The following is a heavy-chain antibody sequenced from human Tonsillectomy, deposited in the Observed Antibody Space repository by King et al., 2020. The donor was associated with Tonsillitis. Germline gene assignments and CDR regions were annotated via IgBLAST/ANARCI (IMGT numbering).Heavy chain of an antibody. D-gene: IGHD3-3*01. CDR1: GFTFEDVA. CDR3: AKAIFGVVTPFDS. CDR2: INWNSAKM. J-gene: IGHJ4*02. Sequence: VQLVESGGGLVQPGGSLRLSCAASGFTFEDVAMHWVRQAPGKGLEWVSGINWNSAKMDYVDSVKGRFTISRDNAQNSLYLQMSSLRAEDTALYYCAKAIFGVVTPFDSWGQGTLVTVSS. V-gene: IGHV3-9*01.